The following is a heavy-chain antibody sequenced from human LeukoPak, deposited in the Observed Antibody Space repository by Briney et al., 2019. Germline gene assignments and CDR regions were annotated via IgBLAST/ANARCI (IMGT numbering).Heavy chain of an antibody. CDR3: HIVLMVYSNWFDP. CDR2: IYYSGST. J-gene: IGHJ5*02. D-gene: IGHD2-8*01. CDR1: GGSISSYY. Sequence: PSETLSLTCTVSGGSISSYYWSWIRQPPGKGLEWIGYIYYSGSTIYNPSLKSRVTISVDTSKNQFSLKLSSVTAADTAVYYCHIVLMVYSNWFDPWGQGTLVTVSS. V-gene: IGHV4-59*08.